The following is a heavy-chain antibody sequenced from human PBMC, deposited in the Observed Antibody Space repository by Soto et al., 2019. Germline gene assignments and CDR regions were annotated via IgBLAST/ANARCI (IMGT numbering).Heavy chain of an antibody. CDR3: ARDDCSSTSCYVRLDW. CDR2: ISSSSSTI. D-gene: IGHD2-2*01. Sequence: GGSLRLSCAASGFTFSSYSMNWVRQAPGKGLEWVSYISSSSSTIYYADSVKGRFTISRDNAKNSLYLQMNSLRAEDTAVYYCARDDCSSTSCYVRLDWWGQGTLVTVSS. CDR1: GFTFSSYS. J-gene: IGHJ4*02. V-gene: IGHV3-48*01.